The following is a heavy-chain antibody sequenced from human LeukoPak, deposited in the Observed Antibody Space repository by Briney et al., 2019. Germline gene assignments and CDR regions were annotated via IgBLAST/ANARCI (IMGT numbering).Heavy chain of an antibody. V-gene: IGHV3-9*01. CDR3: AKDPRNRIVGATFDY. Sequence: GGSLSLSCAASVFTFDDYAMHWVRDAPGKGLEWGSGISWNSGSIGYADSVKGRFTISRDNAKNSLYLQMNSLRAEDTALYYCAKDPRNRIVGATFDYWAQGTLVTVSS. J-gene: IGHJ4*02. CDR1: VFTFDDYA. CDR2: ISWNSGSI. D-gene: IGHD1-26*01.